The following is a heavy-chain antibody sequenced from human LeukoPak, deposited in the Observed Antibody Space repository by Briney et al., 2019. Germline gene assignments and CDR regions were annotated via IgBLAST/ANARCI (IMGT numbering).Heavy chain of an antibody. CDR3: ARGRGHRSGSPHY. CDR2: ISSSGST. D-gene: IGHD1-26*01. CDR1: GDSISSGDYY. V-gene: IGHV4-61*02. Sequence: SETLSLTCTVSGDSISSGDYYWSWIRQPAGKGLEWIGRISSSGSTNYNPSLKSRVTISVDTSKNQFSLKLSSVTAADTAVYYCARGRGHRSGSPHYWGQGTLVTVSS. J-gene: IGHJ4*02.